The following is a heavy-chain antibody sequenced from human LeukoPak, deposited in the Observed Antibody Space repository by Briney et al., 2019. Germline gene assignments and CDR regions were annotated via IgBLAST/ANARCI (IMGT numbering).Heavy chain of an antibody. J-gene: IGHJ4*02. CDR3: ARDTPYYYGSGSYCPNFDY. V-gene: IGHV3-30*04. D-gene: IGHD3-10*01. CDR2: ISYDGSNK. Sequence: GGSLRLSCAASGFTFSSYAMHWVRQAPGKGLDWVAVISYDGSNKYYADSVKGRFTISRDNSKNTLYLQMNSLRAEDTAVYYCARDTPYYYGSGSYCPNFDYWGQGTLVTVSS. CDR1: GFTFSSYA.